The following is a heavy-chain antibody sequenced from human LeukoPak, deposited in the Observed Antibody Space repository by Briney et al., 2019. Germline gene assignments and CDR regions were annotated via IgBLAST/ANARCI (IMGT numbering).Heavy chain of an antibody. V-gene: IGHV3-21*01. Sequence: GGSLRLSCAGSGFTFNNYGMNWVRQAPGKGLEWVSSISSSGSHIYYGDSPKGRFTISRDNAKNSLYLQMNSLRAEDTAVYYCAREISLWQTYYYYYMDVWGKGTTVTVSS. CDR2: ISSSGSHI. D-gene: IGHD3-16*01. CDR3: AREISLWQTYYYYYMDV. CDR1: GFTFNNYG. J-gene: IGHJ6*03.